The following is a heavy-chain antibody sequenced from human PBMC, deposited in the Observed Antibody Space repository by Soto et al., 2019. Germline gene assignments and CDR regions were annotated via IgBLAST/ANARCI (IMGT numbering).Heavy chain of an antibody. Sequence: PGGSLRLSCAVSGFTSSSYAMHWVRQAPGKGLEWVAVISYDGSNKYYADSVKGRFTISRDNSKNTLYLQMNSLRAEDTAVYYCARDHPKRRYSSGYGGFDYWGQGTLVTVSS. CDR1: GFTSSSYA. D-gene: IGHD6-19*01. CDR3: ARDHPKRRYSSGYGGFDY. CDR2: ISYDGSNK. V-gene: IGHV3-30-3*01. J-gene: IGHJ4*02.